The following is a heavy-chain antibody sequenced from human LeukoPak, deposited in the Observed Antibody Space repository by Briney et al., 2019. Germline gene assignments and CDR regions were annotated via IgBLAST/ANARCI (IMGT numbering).Heavy chain of an antibody. Sequence: GGSLRLSCAAPGFTFSSYAMSWVRQAPGKGLEWVSAISGSGGSTYYADSVKGRFTISRDNAKNSLYLQMNSLRAEDTAVYYCARDYSSPGNFDYWGQGTLVTVSS. CDR1: GFTFSSYA. D-gene: IGHD6-13*01. V-gene: IGHV3-23*01. CDR2: ISGSGGST. J-gene: IGHJ4*02. CDR3: ARDYSSPGNFDY.